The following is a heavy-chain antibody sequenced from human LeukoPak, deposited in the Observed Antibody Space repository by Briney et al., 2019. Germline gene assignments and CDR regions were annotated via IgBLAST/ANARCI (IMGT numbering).Heavy chain of an antibody. D-gene: IGHD5-18*01. CDR2: IDPEDGEI. J-gene: IGHJ4*02. Sequence: ASVTVSSMVSGYALTDLSMHWVRQTPEKGLEWMGGIDPEDGEITYAQKFQGRVTITEDTSTDTAYMEFSSLTSEGAAVYFCTSRLLILLWTNDFWGQGTPVTVSS. CDR1: GYALTDLS. CDR3: TSRLLILLWTNDF. V-gene: IGHV1-24*01.